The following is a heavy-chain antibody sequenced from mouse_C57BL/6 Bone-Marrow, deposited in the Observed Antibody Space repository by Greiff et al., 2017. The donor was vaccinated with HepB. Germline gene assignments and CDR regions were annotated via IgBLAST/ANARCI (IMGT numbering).Heavy chain of an antibody. CDR1: GFTFSDYG. CDR2: LSSCSSTI. D-gene: IGHD3-2*02. Sequence: EVQLVESGGGLVKPGGSLKLSCAASGFTFSDYGMHWVRQAPEKGLEWVAYLSSCSSTIYYADTVKGRFTISRDNAKNTQFLQMTSLRSEDTARYYCARRGYAYWGQGTTLTVSS. J-gene: IGHJ2*01. V-gene: IGHV5-17*01. CDR3: ARRGYAY.